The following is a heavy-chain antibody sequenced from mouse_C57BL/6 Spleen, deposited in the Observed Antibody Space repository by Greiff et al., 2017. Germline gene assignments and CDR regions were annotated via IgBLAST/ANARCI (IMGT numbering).Heavy chain of an antibody. Sequence: VQLKESGPELVKPGASVKIPCKASGYTFTDYNMDWVKQSHGKSLEWIGDINPNNGGTIYNQKFKGKATLTVDKSSSTAYMKLRSLTSEDTAVYYCARRYYGSSYRYYFDYWGQGTTLTVSS. V-gene: IGHV1-18*01. D-gene: IGHD1-1*01. CDR2: INPNNGGT. CDR1: GYTFTDYN. CDR3: ARRYYGSSYRYYFDY. J-gene: IGHJ2*01.